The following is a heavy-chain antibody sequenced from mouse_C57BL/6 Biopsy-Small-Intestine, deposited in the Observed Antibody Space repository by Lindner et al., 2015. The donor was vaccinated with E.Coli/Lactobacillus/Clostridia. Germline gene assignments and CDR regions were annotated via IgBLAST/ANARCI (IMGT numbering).Heavy chain of an antibody. CDR1: GYSVTSDY. CDR2: IGYSGNT. Sequence: VQLQESGPGLAKPSQTLSLTCSVTGYSVTSDYWNWIRKFPGNKLEYMGFIGYSGNTYYNPSLKSRISITRDTSKNQYYLQLKSVTAEDTATYYCARHAVGPYRYFDVWGTGTTVTVSS. D-gene: IGHD1-1*01. CDR3: ARHAVGPYRYFDV. J-gene: IGHJ1*03. V-gene: IGHV3-8*01.